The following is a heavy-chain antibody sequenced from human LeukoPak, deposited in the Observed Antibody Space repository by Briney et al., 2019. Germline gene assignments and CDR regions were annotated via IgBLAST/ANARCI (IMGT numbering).Heavy chain of an antibody. CDR2: IYWDHDK. Sequence: SGPTLVNPTQTLTLTCTFSGFALTTSGVGVGWIRQPPGKALEWLALIYWDHDKRYSPSLKSRLTITKDTSKNQVVLTMTNMDPVDTATYYCAHRFRTGDSSGWDAFDIWGQGTMVTVSS. CDR1: GFALTTSGVG. J-gene: IGHJ3*02. V-gene: IGHV2-5*02. D-gene: IGHD3-22*01. CDR3: AHRFRTGDSSGWDAFDI.